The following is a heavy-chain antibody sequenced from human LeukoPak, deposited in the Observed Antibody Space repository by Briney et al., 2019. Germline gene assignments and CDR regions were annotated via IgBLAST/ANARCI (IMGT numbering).Heavy chain of an antibody. CDR1: GFAFSSYA. D-gene: IGHD2-2*03. J-gene: IGHJ5*02. Sequence: GGSLRLSCAASGFAFSSYAMNWVRRAPGKGLEWVSSITSTSSYINYADSVKGRFTISRDNAKNSLYLQMNSLRAEDTAVYYCARDDGGYCSTNSCYLGWFDPWGQGTLVTVSS. CDR3: ARDDGGYCSTNSCYLGWFDP. CDR2: ITSTSSYI. V-gene: IGHV3-21*01.